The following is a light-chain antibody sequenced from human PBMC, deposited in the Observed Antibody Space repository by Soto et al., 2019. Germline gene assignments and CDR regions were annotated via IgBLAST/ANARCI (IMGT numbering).Light chain of an antibody. V-gene: IGLV2-8*01. CDR2: EVS. J-gene: IGLJ3*02. CDR1: SSDVGGYNH. Sequence: QSVLTQPPSASGSPGQSVTISCTGTSSDVGGYNHVSWYQQHPGKAPRLMIYEVSSRPSGVPDRFSGSKSGNTASLTLSGLQAEDEADYYCSSYTATKNLVFGGGTKLTVL. CDR3: SSYTATKNLV.